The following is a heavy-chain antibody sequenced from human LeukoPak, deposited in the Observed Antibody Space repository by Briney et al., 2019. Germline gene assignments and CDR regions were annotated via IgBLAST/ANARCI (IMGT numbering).Heavy chain of an antibody. CDR1: GFTFSSYP. Sequence: GGSLRLSCAASGFTFSSYPVHWVRQAPGKGLEWVTLISYDGSNKYYADSVKGRFTISRDNSKNTPYLQMNSLRAEDTAVYYCAKQDSSGWYDVHWFDPWGQGTLVTVSS. CDR2: ISYDGSNK. J-gene: IGHJ5*02. V-gene: IGHV3-30*04. CDR3: AKQDSSGWYDVHWFDP. D-gene: IGHD6-19*01.